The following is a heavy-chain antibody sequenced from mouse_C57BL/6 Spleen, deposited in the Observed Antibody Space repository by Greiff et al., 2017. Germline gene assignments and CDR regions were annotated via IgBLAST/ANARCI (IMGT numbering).Heavy chain of an antibody. CDR2: ISSGSSTI. J-gene: IGHJ1*03. CDR3: AKGTTVVKGYWYFDV. V-gene: IGHV5-17*01. CDR1: GFTFSDYG. Sequence: DVQLVESGGGLVKPGGSLKLSCAASGFTFSDYGMHWVRQAPEKGLEWVAYISSGSSTIYYADTVKGRFTISRDNAKNTLFLQMTSLRSEDTAMYYCAKGTTVVKGYWYFDVWGTGTTVTVSS. D-gene: IGHD1-1*01.